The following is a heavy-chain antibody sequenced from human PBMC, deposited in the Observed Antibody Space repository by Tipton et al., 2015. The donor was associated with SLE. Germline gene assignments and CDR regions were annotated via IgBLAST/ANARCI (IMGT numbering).Heavy chain of an antibody. Sequence: QLVQSGAEVKKPGESLKISCKGSEYSFTNYWIVWVRQVPGKGLEWMGLIYPTDSDIIYSPSFQGQVTISADESTSTAYLQLSSLKAADTAMYYCARGHGSGFYSDNWGQGTLVTVSS. V-gene: IGHV5-51*03. CDR3: ARGHGSGFYSDN. J-gene: IGHJ4*02. CDR2: IYPTDSDI. D-gene: IGHD3-22*01. CDR1: EYSFTNYW.